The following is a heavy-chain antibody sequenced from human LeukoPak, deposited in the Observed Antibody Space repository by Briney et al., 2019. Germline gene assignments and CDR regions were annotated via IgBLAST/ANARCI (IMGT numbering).Heavy chain of an antibody. Sequence: GGSLRLSCAASGFSFSSYGMNWVRQAPGKGLEWVSSISTRSSYIYYADSVKGRFTISRDNTKNSLYLQMNSLRAEDTAVYFCARQFYDIWSGYYTADYYFDHWGQGALVTVSS. CDR1: GFSFSSYG. D-gene: IGHD3-3*01. CDR3: ARQFYDIWSGYYTADYYFDH. V-gene: IGHV3-21*01. CDR2: ISTRSSYI. J-gene: IGHJ4*02.